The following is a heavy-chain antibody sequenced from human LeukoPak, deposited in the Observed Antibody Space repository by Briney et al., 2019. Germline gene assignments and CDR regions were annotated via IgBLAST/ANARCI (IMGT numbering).Heavy chain of an antibody. Sequence: GGSLRLSCAAAGFTFSSYGMHWVRQAPGKGLGWVACIRYDGSNKYYADSGKGRFTTSRDNYKNTLCRQMNSLIAEDTAVYYCAKHRAILGEVIGHSDYWGQGTLVTVSS. V-gene: IGHV3-30*02. CDR2: IRYDGSNK. D-gene: IGHD3-3*01. CDR1: GFTFSSYG. CDR3: AKHRAILGEVIGHSDY. J-gene: IGHJ4*02.